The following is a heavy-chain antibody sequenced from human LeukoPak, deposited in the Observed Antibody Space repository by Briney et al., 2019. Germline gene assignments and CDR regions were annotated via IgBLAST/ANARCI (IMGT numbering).Heavy chain of an antibody. CDR3: AKAGSMATPTPYYFDY. D-gene: IGHD5-24*01. CDR1: GFTFRTYA. CDR2: FSGSGDST. J-gene: IGHJ4*02. Sequence: GGSLRLSCAASGFTFRTYAMSWVRQAPGKGLEWVSSFSGSGDSTYYADSVKGRFTISRDNSKNTLYLQMNSLRAEDTAICYCAKAGSMATPTPYYFDYWGQGTLVTVSS. V-gene: IGHV3-23*01.